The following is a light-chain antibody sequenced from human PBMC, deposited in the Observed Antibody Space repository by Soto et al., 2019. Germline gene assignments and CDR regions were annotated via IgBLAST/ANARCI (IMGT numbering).Light chain of an antibody. CDR1: QSVSSY. Sequence: IVVTQSASTLSLSPGERATLSCRASQSVSSYLAWYQQKPGQAPRLLIYDASNRATGIPARFSGSGSGTDFTLTISSLEPEDFAVYYCQQRSKWPQTFGQGTKVDIK. CDR3: QQRSKWPQT. V-gene: IGKV3-11*01. J-gene: IGKJ1*01. CDR2: DAS.